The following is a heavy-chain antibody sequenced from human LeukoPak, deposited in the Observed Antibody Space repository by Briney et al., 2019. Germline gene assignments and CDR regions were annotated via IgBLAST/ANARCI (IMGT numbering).Heavy chain of an antibody. V-gene: IGHV4-39*01. CDR3: ARRGTGERNWFDP. CDR1: GGSIGSSSYY. D-gene: IGHD7-27*01. CDR2: IYYSGST. Sequence: SETLSLTCTVSGGSIGSSSYYWGWIRQPPGKGLEWIGSIYYSGSTYYNPSLKSRVTISVDTSKNQFSLKLSSVTAADTAVYYCARRGTGERNWFDPWGQGTLVTVSS. J-gene: IGHJ5*02.